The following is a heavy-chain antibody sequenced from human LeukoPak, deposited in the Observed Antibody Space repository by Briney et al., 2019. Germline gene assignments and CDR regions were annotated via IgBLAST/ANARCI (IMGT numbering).Heavy chain of an antibody. CDR2: ISTYNGNT. D-gene: IGHD6-25*01. J-gene: IGHJ6*02. Sequence: ASVKVSCKASGYTFTSYGITWVRQAPGQGLEWMGWISTYNGNTNYAQKLQGRVTMTTDTSTSTVYMELSSLRSEDTAVYYCARDLRATAGFYGMDVWGQGTTVTVSS. CDR3: ARDLRATAGFYGMDV. CDR1: GYTFTSYG. V-gene: IGHV1-18*01.